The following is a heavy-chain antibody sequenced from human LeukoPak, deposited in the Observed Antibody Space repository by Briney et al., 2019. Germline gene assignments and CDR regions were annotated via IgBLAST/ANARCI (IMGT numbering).Heavy chain of an antibody. V-gene: IGHV3-30*18. CDR3: AKDGSIAAAGYFDF. D-gene: IGHD6-25*01. J-gene: IGHJ4*02. Sequence: GRSLRLSCAASGFTFNYYVMHWVRQAPGKGLEGVSFISYDGSNRYLADSVKGRFTISRDNSKNTLFLQMNSLRPEDTAVYYCAKDGSIAAAGYFDFWGLGTLVTVSS. CDR1: GFTFNYYV. CDR2: ISYDGSNR.